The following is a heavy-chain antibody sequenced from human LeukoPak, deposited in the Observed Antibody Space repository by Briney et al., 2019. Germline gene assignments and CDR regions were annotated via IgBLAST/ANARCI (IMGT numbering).Heavy chain of an antibody. V-gene: IGHV4-34*01. Sequence: PSETLSLTCAVYGGSFSGYYWSWIRQPPGKGLEWIGSIYYSGSTYYNPSLKSRVTISVDTSKNQFSLKLSSVTAADTAVYYCALIGPFYYYYMDVWGQGTLVTVSS. CDR1: GGSFSGYY. CDR2: IYYSGST. CDR3: ALIGPFYYYYMDV. J-gene: IGHJ6*03.